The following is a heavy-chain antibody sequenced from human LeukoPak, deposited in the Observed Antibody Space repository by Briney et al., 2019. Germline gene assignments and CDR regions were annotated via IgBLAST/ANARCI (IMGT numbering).Heavy chain of an antibody. CDR2: ISAYNGNT. CDR1: GYTFTSYG. J-gene: IGHJ4*02. CDR3: AINYPSSGYETIDY. Sequence: EASVKVSCKASGYTFTSYGISWVRQAPGQGLEGMGWISAYNGNTNYAQKLQGRVTITTDTSTSTAYMELRSLRSDDTAVYYCAINYPSSGYETIDYWGQGTLVTVSS. D-gene: IGHD5-12*01. V-gene: IGHV1-18*01.